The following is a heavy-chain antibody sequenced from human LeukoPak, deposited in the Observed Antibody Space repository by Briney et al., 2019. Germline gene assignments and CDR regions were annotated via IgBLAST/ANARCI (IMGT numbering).Heavy chain of an antibody. CDR3: ARHIVVVTAHDAFDI. CDR1: GYSSTSNC. V-gene: IGHV5-51*01. D-gene: IGHD2-21*02. J-gene: IGHJ3*02. CDR2: IYPGDSDT. Sequence: GESLQISCKASGYSSTSNCIGWLRQLPGKGLEWMGTIYPGDSDTSYSPSFQGQVTISADKSISTAYLQWSSLKASDTAMYYCARHIVVVTAHDAFDIWGQGTMVTVSS.